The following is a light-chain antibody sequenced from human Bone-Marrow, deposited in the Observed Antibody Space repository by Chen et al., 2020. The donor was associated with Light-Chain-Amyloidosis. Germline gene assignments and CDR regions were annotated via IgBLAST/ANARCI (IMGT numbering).Light chain of an antibody. CDR1: SSDVGGDNH. CDR2: EVT. V-gene: IGLV2-14*01. J-gene: IGLJ1*01. Sequence: QSALTQPASESGSPGQSFTIACTGTSSDVGGDNHVSWYQQHPDKAPKLMIYEVTNRPSWVPDRFSGSKSDNTASLTISGLQTEDEADYFCSSYTITNTLVFGSGTRVTVL. CDR3: SSYTITNTLV.